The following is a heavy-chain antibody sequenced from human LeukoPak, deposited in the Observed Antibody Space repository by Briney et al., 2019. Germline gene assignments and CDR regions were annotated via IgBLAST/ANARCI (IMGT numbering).Heavy chain of an antibody. Sequence: ASVKVSCKASGYTFSDNYIHWVRQAPGQGLEWMGWINPNSGGTNYAQKFQGRVTMTRDTSISTAYMELSRLRSDDTAVYYCARGVVVVPAHMDVWGKGTTVTVSS. D-gene: IGHD2-2*01. CDR3: ARGVVVVPAHMDV. CDR2: INPNSGGT. J-gene: IGHJ6*03. CDR1: GYTFSDNY. V-gene: IGHV1-2*02.